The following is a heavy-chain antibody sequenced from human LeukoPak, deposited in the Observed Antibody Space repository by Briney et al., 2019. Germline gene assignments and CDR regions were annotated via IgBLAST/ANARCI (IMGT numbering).Heavy chain of an antibody. CDR3: ARDRGNYFDY. CDR2: ISYSGTT. D-gene: IGHD6-13*01. Sequence: SETLSLTCAVYGGSFSGYYWSWIRQPPGKGLEWIGYISYSGTTNYNPSLKSRVTISVAPSKNQFSLKLRSVTAPDTAVYYCARDRGNYFDYWGQGTLVTVSS. V-gene: IGHV4-59*01. CDR1: GGSFSGYY. J-gene: IGHJ4*02.